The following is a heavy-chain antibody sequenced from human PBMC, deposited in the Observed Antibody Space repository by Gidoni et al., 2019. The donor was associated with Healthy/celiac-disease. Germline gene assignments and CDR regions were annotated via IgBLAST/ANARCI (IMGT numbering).Heavy chain of an antibody. V-gene: IGHV3-21*01. D-gene: IGHD2-15*01. CDR1: GFTSSSYS. CDR2: ISSSSSYI. CDR3: ARDLLRGYYYYGMDV. Sequence: EVQLVESGGGLVKPGGSLRLSCAASGFTSSSYSMNWVRQAPGKGLEWVSSISSSSSYIYYADSVKGRFTISRDNAKNSLYLQMNSLRAEDTAVYYCARDLLRGYYYYGMDVWGQGTTVTVSS. J-gene: IGHJ6*02.